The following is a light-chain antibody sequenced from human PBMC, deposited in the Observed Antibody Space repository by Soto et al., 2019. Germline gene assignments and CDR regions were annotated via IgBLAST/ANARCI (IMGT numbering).Light chain of an antibody. V-gene: IGLV2-14*01. J-gene: IGLJ1*01. CDR1: SSDVGGYNY. CDR3: SSYTSSSPLIPYV. CDR2: DVS. Sequence: ALTQPASVSGSPGQSITISCTGTSSDVGGYNYVSWYQQHPGKAPKLMIYDVSNRPSGVSNRFSGSKSGNTGSLTISGLQAQDAADYYCSSYTSSSPLIPYVFGTGTKVTVL.